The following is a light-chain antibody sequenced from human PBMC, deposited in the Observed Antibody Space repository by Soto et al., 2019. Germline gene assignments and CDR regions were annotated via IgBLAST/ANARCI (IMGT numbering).Light chain of an antibody. CDR1: QDIHTW. V-gene: IGKV1-12*02. J-gene: IGKJ3*01. CDR2: GAS. Sequence: DIQMTQSPSSVSASVGDRVTITCRASQDIHTWLAWYQQKPGKAPNLLIYGASTLQSGVPSRCSASGSGRDLTLTISSLQPEDFATYYCQQPNSFPFAFGPGTKVDF. CDR3: QQPNSFPFA.